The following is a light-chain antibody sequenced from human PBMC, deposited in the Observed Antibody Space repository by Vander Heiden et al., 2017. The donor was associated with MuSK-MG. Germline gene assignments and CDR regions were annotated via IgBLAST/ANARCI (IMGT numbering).Light chain of an antibody. J-gene: IGLJ1*01. V-gene: IGLV3-1*01. CDR1: KLGDKY. CDR2: QNT. CDR3: VAWDSKV. Sequence: SYEVTQPPSVSVSPGQTATITCSGDKLGDKYASWYQQKPGQSPVLVIYQNTRRPSGIPERFSASSSGNTATLTISGTQAMDEADYYCVAWDSKVFGTGTKVTVL.